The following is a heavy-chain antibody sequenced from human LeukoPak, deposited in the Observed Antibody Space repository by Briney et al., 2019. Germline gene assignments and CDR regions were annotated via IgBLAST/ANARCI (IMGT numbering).Heavy chain of an antibody. CDR3: ARITGIEAAGDY. CDR2: IKHDGSEK. J-gene: IGHJ4*02. V-gene: IGHV3-7*04. CDR1: GFTFSTYW. D-gene: IGHD6-13*01. Sequence: GGSLRLSCAASGFTFSTYWMSWVRQTPGRGLEWVANIKHDGSEKFYVDSVRGRFTISRDNAKNSLYLQLNSLRAEDTALYYCARITGIEAAGDYWGQGTLVTVSP.